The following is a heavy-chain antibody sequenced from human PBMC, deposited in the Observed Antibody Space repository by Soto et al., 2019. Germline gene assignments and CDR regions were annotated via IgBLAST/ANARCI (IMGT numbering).Heavy chain of an antibody. Sequence: ASVKVSCKSSGFTFTSYAIHWLRQAPGQRPQWMGWINGGSGNTKYSQDFQGRVAFTRDTFATTAYLELSSLRSEDTAVYYCARVPPWGNSAGDYYIQHYDSWGQGTPVTVSS. V-gene: IGHV1-3*01. CDR1: GFTFTSYA. J-gene: IGHJ4*02. CDR2: INGGSGNT. D-gene: IGHD3-10*01. CDR3: ARVPPWGNSAGDYYIQHYDS.